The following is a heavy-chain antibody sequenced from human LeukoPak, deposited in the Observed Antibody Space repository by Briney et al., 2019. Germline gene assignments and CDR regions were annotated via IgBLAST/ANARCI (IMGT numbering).Heavy chain of an antibody. D-gene: IGHD2-2*01. CDR2: INHSGST. CDR3: AREDLGYCSSTSCYWNFDY. CDR1: GGSFSGYY. V-gene: IGHV4-34*01. J-gene: IGHJ4*02. Sequence: PSETLSLTCAVYGGSFSGYYWSWIRQPPGKGLEWIGEINHSGSTNYNPSLKSRVTISVDTSKNQFSLKLSSVTAADTAVYYCAREDLGYCSSTSCYWNFDYWGQGTLVTVSS.